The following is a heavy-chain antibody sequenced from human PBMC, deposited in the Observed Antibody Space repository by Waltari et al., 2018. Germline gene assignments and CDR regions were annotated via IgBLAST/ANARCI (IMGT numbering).Heavy chain of an antibody. Sequence: QVQLVQSGAEVKKPGSSVKVSCKASGGTFSSYAISWARQAPGQGLEWMGWIIPNFGTANYAQKCQGSVTITAYESNSTAYMELSSLRSEDRAVYYCAREAPLTRVRGVYFYYNMDVWGKGTTGTGSS. CDR2: IIPNFGTA. V-gene: IGHV1-69*01. CDR1: GGTFSSYA. CDR3: AREAPLTRVRGVYFYYNMDV. D-gene: IGHD3-10*01. J-gene: IGHJ6*03.